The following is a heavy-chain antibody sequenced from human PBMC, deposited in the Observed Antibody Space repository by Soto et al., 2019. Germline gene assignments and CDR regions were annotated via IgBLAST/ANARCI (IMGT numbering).Heavy chain of an antibody. CDR3: ARSNILRFLEGLMEPSQFYAMDV. J-gene: IGHJ6*02. CDR1: GFTFNIYN. Sequence: GSLRLSCTASGFTFNIYNMNWVRQAPGKGLEWVSYVSGSGGAKIYADSVEGRFTISRDNDKNSLYLQMNSLRDEDTAVYYCARSNILRFLEGLMEPSQFYAMDVWGQGTKVTVSS. V-gene: IGHV3-48*02. D-gene: IGHD3-3*01. CDR2: VSGSGGAK.